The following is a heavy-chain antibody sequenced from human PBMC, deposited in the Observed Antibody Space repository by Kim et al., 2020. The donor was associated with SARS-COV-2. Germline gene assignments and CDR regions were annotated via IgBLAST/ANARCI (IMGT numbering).Heavy chain of an antibody. J-gene: IGHJ6*01. CDR3: ARDLRHSGYECYNHYRMDD. CDR2: IRRNGSGK. CDR1: GFTFGDYA. D-gene: IGHD5-12*01. Sequence: GGSLRLSCAASGFTFGDYAMSWVRQAPGKGLEWVANIRRNGSGKYYVDSVKGRFTISRDNAKNSLYLQMNRLRAEDTALYYCARDLRHSGYECYNHYRMDDWGQGTLVAVAS. V-gene: IGHV3-7*03.